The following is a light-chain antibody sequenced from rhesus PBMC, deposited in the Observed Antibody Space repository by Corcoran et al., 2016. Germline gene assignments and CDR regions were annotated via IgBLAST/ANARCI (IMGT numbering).Light chain of an antibody. CDR3: QQYKSAPYS. J-gene: IGKJ2*01. CDR2: YAY. CDR1: QGISNF. Sequence: DIQMTQSPSYLSASVGDTVTITCRASQGISNFLASYQQKPGKAPKPLFEYAYRLKSGVPSRCNGSGSGEECTLTINSLQPEDFAINFCQQYKSAPYSVGQGTKVEIK. V-gene: IGKV1-37*01.